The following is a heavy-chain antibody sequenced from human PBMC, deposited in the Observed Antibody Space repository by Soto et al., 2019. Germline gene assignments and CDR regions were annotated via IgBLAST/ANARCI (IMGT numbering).Heavy chain of an antibody. Sequence: QVQLQQWGAGLLKPSETLSLTCAVYGGSFSGYYWSWIRQPPGKGLEWIGEINHSGSPNSNPSLKSRVTRSADTSKNQSSLKLSSVTAADTAVYYCARGGSGGSGSYWAVYWGQGTLVTVSS. D-gene: IGHD3-10*01. CDR1: GGSFSGYY. CDR3: ARGGSGGSGSYWAVY. CDR2: INHSGSP. J-gene: IGHJ4*02. V-gene: IGHV4-34*01.